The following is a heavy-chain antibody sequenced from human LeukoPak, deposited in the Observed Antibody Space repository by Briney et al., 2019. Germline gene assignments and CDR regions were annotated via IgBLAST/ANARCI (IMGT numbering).Heavy chain of an antibody. D-gene: IGHD3-16*01. Sequence: SETLSLTCTVSGDSISGSYWTWVRQPPGQGLEWIGQIHYSGRADYNPSLKRRITISVDTSKNQMSLTLTSVTAADTAIYYCVKFGVDYDMGVWGQGTTVTVSS. V-gene: IGHV4-59*01. CDR3: VKFGVDYDMGV. CDR2: IHYSGRA. CDR1: GDSISGSY. J-gene: IGHJ6*02.